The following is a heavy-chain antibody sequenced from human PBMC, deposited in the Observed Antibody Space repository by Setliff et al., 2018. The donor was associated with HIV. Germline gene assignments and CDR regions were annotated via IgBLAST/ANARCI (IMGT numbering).Heavy chain of an antibody. CDR3: AKDRRYYYGSGSYAAET. V-gene: IGHV3-23*01. Sequence: GGSLRLSCAASGFTFSRYAMTWVRQAPGKGLEWVSAIGGSGIGSYYPDSVKGRFTISRDNYKNTLFLQMNSLRAEDTAVYYCAKDRRYYYGSGSYAAETWGQGTLVTVSS. J-gene: IGHJ5*02. D-gene: IGHD3-10*01. CDR2: IGGSGIGS. CDR1: GFTFSRYA.